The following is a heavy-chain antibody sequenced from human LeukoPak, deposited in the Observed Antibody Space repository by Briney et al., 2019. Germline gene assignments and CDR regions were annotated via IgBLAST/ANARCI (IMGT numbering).Heavy chain of an antibody. Sequence: GGSLRLSCAASGFTFSTYGMHWVRQAPGKALEWVAIISYDGNDKDYADSVRGRFTISRGNSKNTLYLQMNSLRGEDTAVYYCAKSTAPAGYYLDYWGQGILVTVSS. J-gene: IGHJ4*02. D-gene: IGHD2-2*01. CDR3: AKSTAPAGYYLDY. CDR2: ISYDGNDK. V-gene: IGHV3-30*18. CDR1: GFTFSTYG.